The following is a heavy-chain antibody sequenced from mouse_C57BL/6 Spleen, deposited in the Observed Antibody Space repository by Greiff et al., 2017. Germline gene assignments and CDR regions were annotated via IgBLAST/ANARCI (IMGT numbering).Heavy chain of an antibody. Sequence: QVQLQQPGAELVRPGSSVKLSCKASGYTFTSYWLDWVKQRPGQGLEWIGNIYPSDSETHYNQKFKDKATLTVDTSSSTADMQLSSLTSEASAVYYCAREPGGFDYWGQGTTLTVSS. V-gene: IGHV1-61*01. CDR2: IYPSDSET. J-gene: IGHJ2*01. CDR3: AREPGGFDY. CDR1: GYTFTSYW. D-gene: IGHD4-1*01.